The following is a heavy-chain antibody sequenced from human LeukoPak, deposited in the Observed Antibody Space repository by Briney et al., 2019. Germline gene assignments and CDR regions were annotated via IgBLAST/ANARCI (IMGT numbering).Heavy chain of an antibody. J-gene: IGHJ4*02. D-gene: IGHD3-10*01. Sequence: ASVKVSCKASGYTFTSYGISWVRQAPGQGLEWMGWISAYNGNTNYAQKLQGRVTMTTDTSTSTAYMELRSLGSDDTAVYYCARDENLWFGELKGDYWGQGTLVTVSS. CDR1: GYTFTSYG. CDR3: ARDENLWFGELKGDY. V-gene: IGHV1-18*01. CDR2: ISAYNGNT.